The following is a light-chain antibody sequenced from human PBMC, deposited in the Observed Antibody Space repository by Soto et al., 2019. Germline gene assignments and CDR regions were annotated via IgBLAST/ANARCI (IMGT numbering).Light chain of an antibody. CDR1: QSVSSK. CDR3: QQYNNWPPFT. CDR2: GAS. V-gene: IGKV3-15*01. J-gene: IGKJ3*01. Sequence: EIAMTQSPATLSLSPGERATLSCGASQSVSSKLAWYQQKPGQAPRLLSYGASTRATGIPARFSGSGSGTEFTLTISSLQSEDFAVYYCQQYNNWPPFTFGPGTKVDIK.